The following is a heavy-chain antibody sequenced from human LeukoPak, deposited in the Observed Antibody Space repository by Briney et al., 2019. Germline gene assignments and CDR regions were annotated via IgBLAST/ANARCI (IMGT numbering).Heavy chain of an antibody. D-gene: IGHD3-3*01. CDR2: IRSSRSTI. J-gene: IGHJ4*02. V-gene: IGHV3-48*01. CDR1: GFTFSSYS. CDR3: ARDIYGGGVLDY. Sequence: VGSLRFSCAASGFTFSSYSMNWVRQAPGKGLEGVSYIRSSRSTIHYADARTGRFTTTTDNAKNSLYLQMNTLTAEDTAVYYCARDIYGGGVLDYWGQGTLVTVSS.